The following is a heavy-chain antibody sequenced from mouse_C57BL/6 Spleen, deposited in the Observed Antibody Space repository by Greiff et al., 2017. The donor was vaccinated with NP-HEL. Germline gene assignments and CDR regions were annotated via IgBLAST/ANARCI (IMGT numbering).Heavy chain of an antibody. V-gene: IGHV1-22*01. CDR1: GYTFTDYN. CDR2: INPNNGGT. CDR3: ARWEGRGAMDY. J-gene: IGHJ4*01. Sequence: DVQLQESGPELVKPGASVKMSCKASGYTFTDYNMHWVKQSHGKSLEWIGYINPNNGGTSYNQKFKGKATLTVNKSSSTAYMELRSLTSEDSAVYYCARWEGRGAMDYWGQGTSVTVSS. D-gene: IGHD3-3*01.